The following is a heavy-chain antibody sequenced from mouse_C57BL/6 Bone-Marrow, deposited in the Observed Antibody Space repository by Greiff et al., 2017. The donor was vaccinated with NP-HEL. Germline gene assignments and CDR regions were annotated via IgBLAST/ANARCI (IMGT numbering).Heavy chain of an antibody. Sequence: VQLQQSGAELVRPGASVKLSCTASGFNIKDDYMHWVKQRPEHGLEWIGWIVPENGDTEYASKFQGKATITADTSSNTAYLQLSSLTSEDTAVYYCTTGWAWFAYWGQGTLVTVSA. J-gene: IGHJ3*01. CDR1: GFNIKDDY. CDR2: IVPENGDT. D-gene: IGHD3-3*01. V-gene: IGHV14-4*01. CDR3: TTGWAWFAY.